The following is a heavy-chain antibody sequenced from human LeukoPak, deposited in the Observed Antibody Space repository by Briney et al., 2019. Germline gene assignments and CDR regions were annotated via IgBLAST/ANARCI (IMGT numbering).Heavy chain of an antibody. Sequence: ASVKVSCKASGYTFISYGITWERQAPGQWLELLGWISAYNGNIDYAQKLQGRVTLTTDTSTSTAYMEVRSLRSDDTAVYYCARDGVYGDYNFDYWGQGTLVTVSS. J-gene: IGHJ4*02. CDR2: ISAYNGNI. V-gene: IGHV1-18*01. CDR1: GYTFISYG. CDR3: ARDGVYGDYNFDY. D-gene: IGHD4-17*01.